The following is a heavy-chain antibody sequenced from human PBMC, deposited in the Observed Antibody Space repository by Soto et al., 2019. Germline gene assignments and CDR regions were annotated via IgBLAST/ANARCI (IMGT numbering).Heavy chain of an antibody. J-gene: IGHJ4*02. CDR1: GLVFSDHW. D-gene: IGHD6-13*01. CDR3: AAWPLSSWFIY. Sequence: GGSLRLSCVAPGLVFSDHWMGWVRQAPGTGLQWLGNIKQDGSVTKYADPGGFTFSRDNGKNTAFLQMTRLRAEDTIVYYCAAWPLSSWFIYWGEGTLVTVSS. V-gene: IGHV3-7*02. CDR2: IKQDGSVT.